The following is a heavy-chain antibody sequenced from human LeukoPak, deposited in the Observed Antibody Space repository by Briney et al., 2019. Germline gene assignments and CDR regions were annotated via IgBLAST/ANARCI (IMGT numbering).Heavy chain of an antibody. CDR3: AKGGRAVSTTYYFDY. CDR2: ISDSAATT. J-gene: IGHJ4*02. CDR1: GFTFSSYA. V-gene: IGHV3-23*01. Sequence: GGSLRLSRAASGFTFSSYAMTWVRQAPGKGLEWVSIISDSAATTFYADSVKGRFTISRDNSKNTLYLQVNSLRAEDTAVYYCAKGGRAVSTTYYFDYWGQGTLVTVSS. D-gene: IGHD4-11*01.